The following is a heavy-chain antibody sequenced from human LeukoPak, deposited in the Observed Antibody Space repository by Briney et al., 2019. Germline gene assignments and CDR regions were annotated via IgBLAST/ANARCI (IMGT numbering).Heavy chain of an antibody. CDR2: IYYSGST. D-gene: IGHD3-22*01. Sequence: SETLSLTCTVSGGSISSYYWSWIRQSPGKGLEWIGYIYYSGSTNYNPSLESRVTISVDTSKNQFSLKLSSVTAADTAVYYCARGSRYDSSGYYYWGQGTLVTVSS. J-gene: IGHJ4*02. CDR3: ARGSRYDSSGYYY. V-gene: IGHV4-59*01. CDR1: GGSISSYY.